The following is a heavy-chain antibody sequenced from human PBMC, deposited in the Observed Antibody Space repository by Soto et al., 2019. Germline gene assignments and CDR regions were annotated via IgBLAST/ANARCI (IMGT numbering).Heavy chain of an antibody. D-gene: IGHD1-1*01. CDR1: GDTVSSNSVA. V-gene: IGHV6-1*01. CDR3: ARYAEDSESYYYGMDV. CDR2: TYYRSRWYS. J-gene: IGHJ6*02. Sequence: TLSLTCVGSGDTVSSNSVAWNWVRQSPSRGLEWLGRTYYRSRWYSDYAVSVRSRIDINADTSKNQVSLQLNSVTPEDTAVYYCARYAEDSESYYYGMDVWGQGTTVTVSS.